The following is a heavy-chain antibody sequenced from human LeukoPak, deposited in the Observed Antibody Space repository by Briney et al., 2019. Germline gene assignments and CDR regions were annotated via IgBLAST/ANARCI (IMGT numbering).Heavy chain of an antibody. J-gene: IGHJ4*02. Sequence: SETLSLTCTVSDGSISSGGYYWRWLRHHPGKGLEWIGYIYYSGSTYYNPSLKSRVTISVDTSKNQFSLKLSSVTAADTAVYYCARDRSGYGDFDYWGQGTLVAVSS. CDR1: DGSISSGGYY. D-gene: IGHD5-12*01. V-gene: IGHV4-31*03. CDR3: ARDRSGYGDFDY. CDR2: IYYSGST.